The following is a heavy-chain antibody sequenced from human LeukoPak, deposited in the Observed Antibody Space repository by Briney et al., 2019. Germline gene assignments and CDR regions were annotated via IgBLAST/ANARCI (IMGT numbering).Heavy chain of an antibody. CDR3: TSRRFYFDY. V-gene: IGHV3-33*01. Sequence: QPGGSLRLSCAASGFTFSTYGMHWVRQAPGKGLEWGAVIWNDGSNKYYADSVKGRFTISRDNSKTTLYLQMNSLKTEDTAVYYYTSRRFYFDYWGQGTLVTVSS. CDR1: GFTFSTYG. J-gene: IGHJ4*02. CDR2: IWNDGSNK.